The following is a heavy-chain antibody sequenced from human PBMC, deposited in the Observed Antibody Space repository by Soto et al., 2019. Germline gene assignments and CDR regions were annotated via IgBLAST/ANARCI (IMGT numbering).Heavy chain of an antibody. D-gene: IGHD3-3*01. CDR1: GGSISCVGDS. V-gene: IGHV4-30-2*01. CDR2: IFHSGST. CDR3: ARVPDFKMAMDV. J-gene: IGHJ6*02. Sequence: PSETLSLTCAVSGGSISCVGDSWSWSRQPPGKGLEWIGYIFHSGSTYYNPSLKSRVTISVDKSKNQFSLRLTSVTAADTAVYYCARVPDFKMAMDVWGQGTTVTVSS.